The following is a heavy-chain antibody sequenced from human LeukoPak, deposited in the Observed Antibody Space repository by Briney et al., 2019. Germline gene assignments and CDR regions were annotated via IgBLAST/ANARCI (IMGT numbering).Heavy chain of an antibody. J-gene: IGHJ4*02. D-gene: IGHD3-3*01. CDR1: GFTFSSYS. CDR3: ASYELYAPFDC. CDR2: ISSSSSYI. Sequence: GGSLRLSCAASGFTFSSYSMNWVRQAPGKGLEWFSSISSSSSYIYYADSVNGRFTKSRDNAKNSLYMQMTSLRAEDTAVYYCASYELYAPFDCWGQGTLVTVSS. V-gene: IGHV3-21*01.